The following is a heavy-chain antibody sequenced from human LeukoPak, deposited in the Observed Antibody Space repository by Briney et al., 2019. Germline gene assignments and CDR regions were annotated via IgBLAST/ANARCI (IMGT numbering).Heavy chain of an antibody. D-gene: IGHD3-3*01. CDR3: ARGYDFWSGYYTGKWFDP. V-gene: IGHV1-69*13. CDR2: IIPIFGTA. Sequence: ASVKVSCKASGGTFSSYAISWVRQAPGQGLEWMGGIIPIFGTANYAQKFQGRVTITADESTSTAYMELSSLRSEDTAVYYCARGYDFWSGYYTGKWFDPWGQGTLVTVSS. CDR1: GGTFSSYA. J-gene: IGHJ5*02.